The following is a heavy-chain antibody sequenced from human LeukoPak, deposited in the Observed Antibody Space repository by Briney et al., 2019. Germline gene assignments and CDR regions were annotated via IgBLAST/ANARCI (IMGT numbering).Heavy chain of an antibody. D-gene: IGHD2-21*02. CDR2: IDTAGGT. CDR3: AREGFCGGDCPGYFDL. J-gene: IGHJ2*01. Sequence: SGGSLRLSCAASGFTFSTYDMHWVRHTTGKGLEWVSAIDTAGGTYYPDSVKGRFTISRENAKNSFYLQMNSLRAGDTAVYYCAREGFCGGDCPGYFDLWGRGTLVTVSS. V-gene: IGHV3-13*04. CDR1: GFTFSTYD.